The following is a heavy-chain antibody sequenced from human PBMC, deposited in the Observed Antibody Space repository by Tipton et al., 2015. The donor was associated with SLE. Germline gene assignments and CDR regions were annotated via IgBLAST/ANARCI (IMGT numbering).Heavy chain of an antibody. CDR2: ISSRGSTI. CDR3: ARDPGPYYYDSDGYDYLSAFDI. CDR1: GFPFSSYR. D-gene: IGHD3-22*01. V-gene: IGHV3-48*01. Sequence: VQLVQSGGGLVQPGGSLRLSCAASGFPFSSYRMNWVRQAPGKGLEWVSYISSRGSTIYYADSVKGRFTISRDNAQNSLFLEMNSLRVEDTAVYYCARDPGPYYYDSDGYDYLSAFDIWGQGTMVTVSS. J-gene: IGHJ3*02.